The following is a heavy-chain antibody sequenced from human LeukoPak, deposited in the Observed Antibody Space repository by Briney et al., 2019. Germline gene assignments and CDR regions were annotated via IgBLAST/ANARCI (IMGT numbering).Heavy chain of an antibody. Sequence: LSETLSLTCTVSSASISTYYWSWIRQPPGKGLEWIGYIYHSGTSNYNPSLKSRVTMSVDTSKSQFSLKLSSVTAADTAVYYCARAYFSSWYMNWFDPWGQGTLVTVSS. CDR2: IYHSGTS. V-gene: IGHV4-59*08. CDR1: SASISTYY. CDR3: ARAYFSSWYMNWFDP. J-gene: IGHJ5*02. D-gene: IGHD6-13*01.